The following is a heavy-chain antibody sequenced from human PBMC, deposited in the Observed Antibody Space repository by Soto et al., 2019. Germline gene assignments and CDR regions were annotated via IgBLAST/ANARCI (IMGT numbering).Heavy chain of an antibody. CDR1: GFTFSNYA. V-gene: IGHV3-23*01. CDR3: AKDQAIAAVVTFDY. D-gene: IGHD6-6*01. Sequence: EVQLLESGGGLVQPGGSLRLSCAASGFTFSNYAMSWVRQAPGKGLEWVSGISGSGRSAYYADSVKGRFTISRDNSNNTLYLQMHSLRVEDTAVYYCAKDQAIAAVVTFDYWGQGTLVTVS. J-gene: IGHJ4*02. CDR2: ISGSGRSA.